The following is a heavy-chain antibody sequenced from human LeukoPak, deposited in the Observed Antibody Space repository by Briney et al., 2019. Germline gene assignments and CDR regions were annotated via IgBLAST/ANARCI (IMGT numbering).Heavy chain of an antibody. CDR1: GFTFNYYY. CDR2: VRNKANGGTT. Sequence: GGTLRLSCAASGFTFNYYYMSGVRQAPGEGLEWVGFVRNKANGGTTEETTSVKGRFIISRDDSKSITYLQMKSLKTEDTAVYHYSRASYYSNAFDIWGQGTMVTVSS. J-gene: IGHJ3*02. D-gene: IGHD3-22*01. CDR3: SRASYYSNAFDI. V-gene: IGHV3-22*01.